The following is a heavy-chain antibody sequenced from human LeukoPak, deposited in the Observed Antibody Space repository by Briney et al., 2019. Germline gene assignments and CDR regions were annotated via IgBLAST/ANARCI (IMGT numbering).Heavy chain of an antibody. Sequence: GGSLRLSCTASGLTFSSYWMNWVRQAPGKELEWVANIKQEGSEKYYVDSVKGRFTISRDNAKKSLYLQMNSLRAEDTAVYYCARETEMANLDHWGQGTLVTVSS. CDR3: ARETEMANLDH. CDR1: GLTFSSYW. D-gene: IGHD5-24*01. CDR2: IKQEGSEK. J-gene: IGHJ5*02. V-gene: IGHV3-7*04.